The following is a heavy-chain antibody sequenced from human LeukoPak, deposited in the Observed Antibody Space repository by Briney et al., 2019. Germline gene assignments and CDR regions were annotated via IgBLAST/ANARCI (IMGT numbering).Heavy chain of an antibody. CDR1: GFTFSSYG. CDR2: IRYDGSNK. CDR3: AKAAVDTAMDPLEYYFDY. Sequence: GGSLRLSCAASGFTFSSYGMHWVRQAPGKGLEWVAFIRYDGSNKYYADSVKGRFTISRDNSKNTLYLQMNSLRAEDTAVYYCAKAAVDTAMDPLEYYFDYWGQGTLVTVSS. J-gene: IGHJ4*02. D-gene: IGHD5-18*01. V-gene: IGHV3-30*02.